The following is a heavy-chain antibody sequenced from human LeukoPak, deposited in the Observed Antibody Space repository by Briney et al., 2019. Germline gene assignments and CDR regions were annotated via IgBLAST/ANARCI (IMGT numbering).Heavy chain of an antibody. D-gene: IGHD6-19*01. CDR1: GFTFSSYA. CDR3: AKNREQWLVRPANFDY. J-gene: IGHJ4*02. V-gene: IGHV3-23*01. Sequence: GGSLRLSCAASGFTFSSYAMNWVRRAPGKGLEWVAGMYDSGGTTSYAWYAGSVKGRFTISRDKFKNTLYLQMNSLRAEDTAVYYCAKNREQWLVRPANFDYWGQGILVSVSS. CDR2: MYDSGGTTSYA.